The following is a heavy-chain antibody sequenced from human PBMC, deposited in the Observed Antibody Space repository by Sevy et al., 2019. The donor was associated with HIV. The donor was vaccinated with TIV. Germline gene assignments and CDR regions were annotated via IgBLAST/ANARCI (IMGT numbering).Heavy chain of an antibody. D-gene: IGHD2-15*01. CDR2: ISAYNGNT. CDR3: ARDGDYCSGGSFLWCGMDV. J-gene: IGHJ6*02. Sequence: ASVKVSCKASGYTFTSYGISWVRQAPGQGLEWMGWISAYNGNTNYAQKLQGRVTMTTDTSTSTAYMELSRLRSDDTAVYYCARDGDYCSGGSFLWCGMDVWGQGTTVTVSS. V-gene: IGHV1-18*01. CDR1: GYTFTSYG.